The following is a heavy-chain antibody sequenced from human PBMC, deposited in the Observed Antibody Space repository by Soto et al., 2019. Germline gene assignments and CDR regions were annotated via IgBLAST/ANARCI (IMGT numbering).Heavy chain of an antibody. CDR1: GFTFSSYA. J-gene: IGHJ3*02. CDR2: ISGSGGST. D-gene: IGHD3-22*01. CDR3: AKDATVTYYYDSSGYCPDAFDI. Sequence: GGSLRLSCAASGFTFSSYAMSWVRQAPGKGLEWVSAISGSGGSTYYADSVKGRFTISRDNSKNTLYLQMNSLRAEDTAVYYCAKDATVTYYYDSSGYCPDAFDIWGQGTMVTVSS. V-gene: IGHV3-23*01.